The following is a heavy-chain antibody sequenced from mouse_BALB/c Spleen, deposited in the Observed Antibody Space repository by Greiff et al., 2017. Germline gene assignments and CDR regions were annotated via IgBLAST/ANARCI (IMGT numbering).Heavy chain of an antibody. J-gene: IGHJ2*01. V-gene: IGHV6-6*02. Sequence: EVHLVESGGGLVQPGGSMKLSCVASGFTFSNYWMNWVRQSPEKGLEWVAEIRLKSNNYATHYAESVKGRFTISRDDSKSSVYLQMNNLRAEDTGIYYCTREGTALDYWGQGTTLTVSS. CDR2: IRLKSNNYAT. CDR1: GFTFSNYW. CDR3: TREGTALDY. D-gene: IGHD1-2*01.